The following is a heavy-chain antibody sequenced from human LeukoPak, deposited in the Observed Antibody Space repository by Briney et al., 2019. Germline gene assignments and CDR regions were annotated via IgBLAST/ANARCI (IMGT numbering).Heavy chain of an antibody. V-gene: IGHV1-24*01. D-gene: IGHD6-19*01. CDR2: FDPEDGET. Sequence: ASVKVSCKVSGYTLTELSMHWVRQAPGKGLEWMGGFDPEDGETIYAQKSQGRVTMTEDTSTDTAYMELSSLRSEDTAVYYCATVRGSGWHFDYWGQGTLVTVSS. CDR3: ATVRGSGWHFDY. CDR1: GYTLTELS. J-gene: IGHJ4*02.